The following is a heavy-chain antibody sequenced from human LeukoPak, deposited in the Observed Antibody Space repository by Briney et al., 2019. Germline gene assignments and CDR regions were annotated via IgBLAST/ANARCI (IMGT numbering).Heavy chain of an antibody. CDR2: IYYSGST. V-gene: IGHV4-59*01. D-gene: IGHD1-26*01. J-gene: IGHJ5*02. CDR3: ARGIAGYSRFWFDP. CDR1: GGSISSYY. Sequence: PSETPSLTCTVSGGSISSYYWSWIRQPPGKGLEWIGYIYYSGSTNYNPSLKSRVTISVDTSKNQFSLKLSSATAADTAVYYCARGIAGYSRFWFDPWGQGTLVTVSS.